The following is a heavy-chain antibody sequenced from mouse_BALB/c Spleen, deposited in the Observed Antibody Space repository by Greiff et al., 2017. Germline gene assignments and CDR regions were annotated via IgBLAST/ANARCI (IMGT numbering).Heavy chain of an antibody. CDR2: IYPGDGDT. Sequence: VQLQESGAELVRPGSSVKISCKASGYAFSSYWMNWVKQRPGQGLEWIGQIYPGDGDTNYNGKFKGKATLTADKSSSTAYMQLSSLTSEDSAVYFCARDYGSLAWFAYWGQGTLVTVSA. CDR3: ARDYGSLAWFAY. J-gene: IGHJ3*01. D-gene: IGHD1-1*01. CDR1: GYAFSSYW. V-gene: IGHV1-80*01.